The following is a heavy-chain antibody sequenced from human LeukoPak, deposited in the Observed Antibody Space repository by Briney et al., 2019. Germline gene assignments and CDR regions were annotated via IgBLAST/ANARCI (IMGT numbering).Heavy chain of an antibody. CDR1: GFTFSSYA. D-gene: IGHD3-10*01. V-gene: IGHV3-23*01. Sequence: GGSLRLSCAASGFTFSSYAMSWVRQAPGKGLEWVSAISGSGGSTYYADSVKGRFTISRDNSKNTLYLQMNSLRAEDTAVYYCARDRYYGSGSYYNVIYYYYMDVWGKGTTVTISS. J-gene: IGHJ6*03. CDR3: ARDRYYGSGSYYNVIYYYYMDV. CDR2: ISGSGGST.